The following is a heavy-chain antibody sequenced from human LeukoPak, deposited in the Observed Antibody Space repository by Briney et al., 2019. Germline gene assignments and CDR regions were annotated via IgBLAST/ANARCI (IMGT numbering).Heavy chain of an antibody. J-gene: IGHJ4*02. CDR3: ARGVTYYYDSSGLDY. D-gene: IGHD3-22*01. V-gene: IGHV4-59*12. CDR2: MYYTESP. Sequence: SETLSLTCTVSGASIRSYYWSWIRQPPGKGLEWIAYMYYTESPNYNPSLKSRVTMSVDTSKNQFSLKLSSVTAADTAVYYCARGVTYYYDSSGLDYWGQGTLVTVSS. CDR1: GASIRSYY.